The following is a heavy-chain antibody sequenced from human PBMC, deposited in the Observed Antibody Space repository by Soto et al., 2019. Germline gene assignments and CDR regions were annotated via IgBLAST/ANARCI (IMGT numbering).Heavy chain of an antibody. D-gene: IGHD3-22*01. CDR2: ISGSGGST. V-gene: IGHV3-23*01. Sequence: GGSLRLSCAASGFTFSSYAMSWVRQAPGKGLEWVSAISGSGGSTYYADSVKGRFTISRDNSKNTLYLQMNSLRAEDTAVYYCAKATYYYDSSGYFPFDYCGQGILVTVS. CDR3: AKATYYYDSSGYFPFDY. J-gene: IGHJ4*02. CDR1: GFTFSSYA.